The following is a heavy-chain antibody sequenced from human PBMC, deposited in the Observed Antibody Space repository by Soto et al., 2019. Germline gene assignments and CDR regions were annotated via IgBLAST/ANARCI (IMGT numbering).Heavy chain of an antibody. J-gene: IGHJ4*02. Sequence: EVQLVESGGGLIQPGGSLRLSCAVSGFTVSNNYMSWVRQAPGKGLEGVSVIYSGGYTAYGDSVKGRFTISRDNSKNTLFFQKKPRSAADPAFFYFAPHPGGGGYWGQGTLVTVSS. V-gene: IGHV3-53*01. D-gene: IGHD3-10*01. CDR1: GFTVSNNY. CDR2: IYSGGYT. CDR3: APHPGGGGY.